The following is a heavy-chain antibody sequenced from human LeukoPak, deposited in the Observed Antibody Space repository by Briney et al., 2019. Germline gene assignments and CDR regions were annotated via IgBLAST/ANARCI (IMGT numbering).Heavy chain of an antibody. Sequence: GGSLRLSCAASGFTVSSNYMSWVRQAPGKGLEWVSVIYSGGSTYYADSVKGRFTISRDNSKNTLYLQMNSLRAEDTAVYYCAREGPRYDSSGYYPYYFDYWGQGALVTVSS. CDR1: GFTVSSNY. CDR2: IYSGGST. J-gene: IGHJ4*02. D-gene: IGHD3-22*01. V-gene: IGHV3-66*02. CDR3: AREGPRYDSSGYYPYYFDY.